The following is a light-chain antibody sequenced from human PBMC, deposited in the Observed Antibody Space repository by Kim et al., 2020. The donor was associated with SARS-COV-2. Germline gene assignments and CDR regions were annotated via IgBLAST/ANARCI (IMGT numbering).Light chain of an antibody. CDR2: RAS. J-gene: IGKJ2*01. Sequence: VSPGETATLPCRASQSVSSNFAWYQQKPGQAPRLLIYRASTRATGIPARFSGSGSETEFTLTISSLQSEDFAMYYCHQYNKWPFAFGQGTKLEI. CDR1: QSVSSN. CDR3: HQYNKWPFA. V-gene: IGKV3-15*01.